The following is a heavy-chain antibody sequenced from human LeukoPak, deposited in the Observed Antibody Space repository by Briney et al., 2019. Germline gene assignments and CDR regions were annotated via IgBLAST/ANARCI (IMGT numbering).Heavy chain of an antibody. D-gene: IGHD3-16*02. CDR3: VRDIELST. Sequence: GGSLRLSCAASGFTFSDSAMNWVRQAPGKGLEWVSLISFSGGNTYYADSVRGRFTISRDNSKDTLYPQMNSLRAEDTAIYYCVRDIELSTWGLGTMVTVSS. J-gene: IGHJ3*01. CDR1: GFTFSDSA. CDR2: ISFSGGNT. V-gene: IGHV3-23*01.